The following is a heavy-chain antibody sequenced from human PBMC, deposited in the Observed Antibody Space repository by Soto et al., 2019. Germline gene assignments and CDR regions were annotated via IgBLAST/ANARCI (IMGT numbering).Heavy chain of an antibody. V-gene: IGHV1-18*01. CDR2: ISAYNGNT. J-gene: IGHJ5*02. CDR3: ARIGVEIVPAASLNWFDP. Sequence: ASVKVSCKASGDTFTSYGISWVRQAPGQGLEWMGWISAYNGNTNYAQKLQGRVTMTTDTSTSTAYMELRSLRSDDTAVYYCARIGVEIVPAASLNWFDPWGQGTLVTVSS. CDR1: GDTFTSYG. D-gene: IGHD2-2*01.